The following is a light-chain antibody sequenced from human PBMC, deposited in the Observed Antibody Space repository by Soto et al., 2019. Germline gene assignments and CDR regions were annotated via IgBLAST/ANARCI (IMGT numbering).Light chain of an antibody. CDR1: QRIPV. CDR2: GAS. J-gene: IGKJ5*01. CDR3: QPYGTSPRT. V-gene: IGKV3-20*01. Sequence: EIVLTQSPGTRSLSPGERATLSCRASQRIPVAWYQQKPGQAPRLLIFGASHSATGIPDRFSGSGSGTDFTLTISSLEPEDFAVYYCQPYGTSPRTFGQGTRVEIK.